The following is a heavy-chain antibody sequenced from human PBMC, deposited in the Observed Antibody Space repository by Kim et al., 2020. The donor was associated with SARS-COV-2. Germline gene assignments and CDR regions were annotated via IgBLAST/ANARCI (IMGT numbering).Heavy chain of an antibody. D-gene: IGHD6-19*01. Sequence: ASVKVSCKASGYTFTSYAMNWVRQAPGQGLEWMGWINTNTGNPTYAQGFTGRFVFSLDTSVSTAYLQISSLKAEDTAVYYCARDQAVAGTGSYYYYYYGMDVWGQGTTVTVSS. CDR1: GYTFTSYA. CDR3: ARDQAVAGTGSYYYYYYGMDV. V-gene: IGHV7-4-1*02. CDR2: INTNTGNP. J-gene: IGHJ6*02.